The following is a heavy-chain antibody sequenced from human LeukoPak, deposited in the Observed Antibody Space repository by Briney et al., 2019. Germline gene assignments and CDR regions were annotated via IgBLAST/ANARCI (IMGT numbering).Heavy chain of an antibody. CDR2: IRYDGSNK. Sequence: GGPLRLSCAASGFTFSSYGMHWVRQAPGKGLEWVAFIRYDGSNKYYADSVKGRFTISRDNSKNTLYLQMNSLRAEDTAVYYCAKDRDILTGYLLWGQGTLVTVSS. CDR1: GFTFSSYG. CDR3: AKDRDILTGYLL. V-gene: IGHV3-30*02. J-gene: IGHJ4*02. D-gene: IGHD3-9*01.